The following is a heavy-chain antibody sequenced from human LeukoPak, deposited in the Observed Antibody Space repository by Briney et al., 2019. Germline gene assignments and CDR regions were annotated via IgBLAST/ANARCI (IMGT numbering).Heavy chain of an antibody. CDR2: IWYDGSNK. CDR3: ARDYKLTSLDY. CDR1: GFTFSAYG. D-gene: IGHD3-10*01. J-gene: IGHJ4*02. V-gene: IGHV3-33*01. Sequence: GGSLRLSCAASGFTFSAYGMHWVRQAPGKGLEWVAVIWYDGSNKYYADSVKGRFTISRDNSKNTLYLQMNSLRAEDTAVYYCARDYKLTSLDYWGQGTLVTVSS.